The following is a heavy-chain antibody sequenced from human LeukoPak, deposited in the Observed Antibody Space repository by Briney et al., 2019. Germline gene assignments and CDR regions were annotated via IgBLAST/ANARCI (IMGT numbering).Heavy chain of an antibody. CDR3: ARDQEGFDC. J-gene: IGHJ4*02. V-gene: IGHV1-46*01. Sequence: GASVKVSCKASGYTFTSNYIHWVRQAPGQGLEWMGMIYPRDGSTSYAQKFQGRVTVTRDTSTSTLHMELSGLRSEDTAVYYCARDQEGFDCWGQGTLVTVSS. CDR1: GYTFTSNY. CDR2: IYPRDGST.